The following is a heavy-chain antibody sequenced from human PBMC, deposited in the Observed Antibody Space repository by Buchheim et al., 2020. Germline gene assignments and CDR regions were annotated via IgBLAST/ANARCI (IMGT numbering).Heavy chain of an antibody. CDR3: ARTGRGAAALTDWFDP. CDR1: GFSFANFW. J-gene: IGHJ5*02. CDR2: IYPGDYDT. V-gene: IGHV5-51*03. Sequence: EVQLVQSGAEVKTPGESLKISCKGYGFSFANFWIAWVRQMPGKGLEWLGIIYPGDYDTRYSPSFQGQVPLSADKSTTTAYPQWSSLKASDSAMYYCARTGRGAAALTDWFDPWGQGTL. D-gene: IGHD2-2*01.